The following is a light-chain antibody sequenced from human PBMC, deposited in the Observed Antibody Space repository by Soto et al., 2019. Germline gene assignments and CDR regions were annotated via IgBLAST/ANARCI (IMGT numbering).Light chain of an antibody. Sequence: QSALTQPPSASGSPGQSVTISCTGTSNDVGGYNYVSWYQQHPGKAPKLMIHEVSKRPSGVPDRFSGSKSGNTASLTVSGLLTEDEADYYCSSSGGANTVVFGGGTKLTVL. CDR1: SNDVGGYNY. CDR3: SSSGGANTVV. J-gene: IGLJ2*01. V-gene: IGLV2-8*01. CDR2: EVS.